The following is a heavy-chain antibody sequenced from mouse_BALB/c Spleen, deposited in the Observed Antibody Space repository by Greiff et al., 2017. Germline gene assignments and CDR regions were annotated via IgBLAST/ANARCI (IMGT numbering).Heavy chain of an antibody. CDR1: GFSLTSYG. D-gene: IGHD2-4*01. V-gene: IGHV2-6-2*01. CDR2: IWSDGST. Sequence: VQLVESGPDLVAPSQSLSITCTVSGFSLTSYGVHWVRQPPGKGLEWLVVIWSDGSTTYNSALKSRLSISKDNSKSQVFLKMNSLQTDDTAMYYCARRNDYDGYAMDYWGQGTSVTVSS. J-gene: IGHJ4*01. CDR3: ARRNDYDGYAMDY.